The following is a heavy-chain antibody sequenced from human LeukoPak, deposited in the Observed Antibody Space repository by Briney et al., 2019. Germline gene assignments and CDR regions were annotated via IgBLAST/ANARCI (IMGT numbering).Heavy chain of an antibody. CDR3: ARASPSYIWFGETYPGAAYYYYYMDV. V-gene: IGHV1-8*01. Sequence: VASVKVSCKASGYTFTSYDINWVRQATGQGLEWMGWMNPNSGNTGYAQKFQGRVTMTRNTSISTAYMELSSLRSEDTAVYYCARASPSYIWFGETYPGAAYYYYYMDVWGKGTTVTISS. J-gene: IGHJ6*03. CDR2: MNPNSGNT. D-gene: IGHD3-10*01. CDR1: GYTFTSYD.